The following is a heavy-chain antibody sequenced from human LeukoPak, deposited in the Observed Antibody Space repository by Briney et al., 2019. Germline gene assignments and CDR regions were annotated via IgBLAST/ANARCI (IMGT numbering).Heavy chain of an antibody. Sequence: RGESLKISCKGSGYSFTSYWIGRVRQMPGKGLEWMGIIYPGDSDTRYSPSFQGQVTISADKSISTAYLQWSSLKASDTAMYYCARTGRRSYYDSSGYHPLYYYYMDVWGKGTTVTVSS. CDR1: GYSFTSYW. D-gene: IGHD3-22*01. J-gene: IGHJ6*03. CDR3: ARTGRRSYYDSSGYHPLYYYYMDV. CDR2: IYPGDSDT. V-gene: IGHV5-51*01.